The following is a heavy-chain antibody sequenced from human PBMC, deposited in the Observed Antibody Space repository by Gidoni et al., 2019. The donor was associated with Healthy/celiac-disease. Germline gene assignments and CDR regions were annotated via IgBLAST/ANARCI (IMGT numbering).Heavy chain of an antibody. J-gene: IGHJ5*02. CDR3: ATEYLVAGTRRNWFDP. V-gene: IGHV1-24*01. CDR2: FDPEDGET. D-gene: IGHD6-19*01. Sequence: QVQLVQSGAEVKKPGASVKVSCKVSGYTLTELSMHWVRQAPGKGLEWMGGFDPEDGETIYAQKCQGRVTMTEDTSTDTAYMELSSLRSEDTAVYYCATEYLVAGTRRNWFDPWGQGTLVTVSS. CDR1: GYTLTELS.